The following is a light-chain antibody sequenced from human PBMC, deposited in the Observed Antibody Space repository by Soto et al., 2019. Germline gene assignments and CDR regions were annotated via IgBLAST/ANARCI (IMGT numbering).Light chain of an antibody. V-gene: IGLV4-69*01. Sequence: QLVLTQSPSASASLGASVKLTCTLSSGHSNYAIAWHQQQSEKGPRYLMKLNSDGRHSKGDGIPDRFSGASSGAERYLTISSLQSEDEADYYFQTWGSGIVVFGGGTKLTVL. J-gene: IGLJ2*01. CDR3: QTWGSGIVV. CDR1: SGHSNYA. CDR2: LNSDGRH.